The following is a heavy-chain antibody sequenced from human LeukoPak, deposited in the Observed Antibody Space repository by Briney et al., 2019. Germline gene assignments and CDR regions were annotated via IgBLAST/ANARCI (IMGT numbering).Heavy chain of an antibody. CDR3: ARVGGPFDI. V-gene: IGHV4-38-2*01. J-gene: IGHJ3*02. D-gene: IGHD3-16*01. CDR2: IYHSGST. CDR1: GYSISSGYY. Sequence: KPSETLSLTCGVSGYSISSGYYWGWIRQPPGKGLEWIGSIYHSGSTYYHPSLKSRVTISVDTSKNQFSLRLSSATAADTAVYYCARVGGPFDIWGQGPMVTVSS.